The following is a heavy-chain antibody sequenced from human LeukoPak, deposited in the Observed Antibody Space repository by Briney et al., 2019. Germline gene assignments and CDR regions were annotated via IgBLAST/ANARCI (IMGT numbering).Heavy chain of an antibody. CDR3: VKDHRDSGNYYYYYGMDV. J-gene: IGHJ6*02. D-gene: IGHD1-26*01. CDR2: IIDSGNSI. CDR1: GFTFSSCA. V-gene: IGHV3-23*01. Sequence: GGSLRLSCAASGFTFSSCAMSWVRQAPGKGLEWVSTIIDSGNSIYYADSAEGRFTISRDNSKNTLYLQMDSLRAEDTAVYACVKDHRDSGNYYYYYGMDVWGQGTTVAVSS.